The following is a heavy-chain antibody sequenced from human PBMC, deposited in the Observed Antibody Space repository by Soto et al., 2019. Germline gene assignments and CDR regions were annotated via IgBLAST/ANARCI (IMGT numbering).Heavy chain of an antibody. V-gene: IGHV1-18*01. CDR2: ISDYNGNT. CDR3: AREGYYSGSGTYSPPRYYGMDA. CDR1: GYRFIDYG. J-gene: IGHJ6*02. Sequence: QVRLEQSGAEVKQLGASVKVSCKASGYRFIDYGITWVRQAPGQGLEWMGWISDYNGNTHYGKKFQGRVTMTTDTSTRTGYLELKSLRSDDTAVYFCAREGYYSGSGTYSPPRYYGMDAWGQGNTVPRSS. D-gene: IGHD3-10*01.